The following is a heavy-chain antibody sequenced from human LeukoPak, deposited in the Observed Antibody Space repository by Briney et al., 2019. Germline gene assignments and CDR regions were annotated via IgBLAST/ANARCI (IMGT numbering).Heavy chain of an antibody. CDR2: IKEDASEE. CDR1: GFTFSLYW. CDR3: ARLNWNYADY. Sequence: PGGSLRLSCTASGFTFSLYWMTWVRQAPEKGLEWVANIKEDASEEDYVDSVKGRFTISRDNGKNSLYLQMNSLRGEDTAVYYCARLNWNYADYWGQGTLVTVSS. V-gene: IGHV3-7*01. J-gene: IGHJ4*02. D-gene: IGHD3-3*01.